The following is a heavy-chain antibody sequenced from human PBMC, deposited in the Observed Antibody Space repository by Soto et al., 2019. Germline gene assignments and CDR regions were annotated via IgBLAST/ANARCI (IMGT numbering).Heavy chain of an antibody. Sequence: PSETLSLTCAVSCGSISSGGYSWSWIRQPPGKGLEWIGYIYHSGSTYYNPSLKSRVTISVDRSKNQFSLKLSSVTAADTAVYYCARATDTAMALDYWGQGTLVTVSS. J-gene: IGHJ4*02. V-gene: IGHV4-30-2*01. CDR3: ARATDTAMALDY. D-gene: IGHD5-18*01. CDR1: CGSISSGGYS. CDR2: IYHSGST.